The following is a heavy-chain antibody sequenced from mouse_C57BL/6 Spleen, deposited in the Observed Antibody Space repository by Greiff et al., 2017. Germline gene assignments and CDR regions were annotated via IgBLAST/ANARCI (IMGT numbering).Heavy chain of an antibody. D-gene: IGHD4-1*01. J-gene: IGHJ1*03. CDR3: TRAGGTGPSHWYFDV. V-gene: IGHV5-9-1*02. CDR1: GFTFSSYA. Sequence: EVKLMESGEGLVKPGGSLKLSCAASGFTFSSYAMSWVRQTPEKRLEWVAYISSGGDYIYYADTVKGRFTISRDNARNTLYLQMSRLKSEDTAMYYCTRAGGTGPSHWYFDVWGTGTTVTVSS. CDR2: ISSGGDYI.